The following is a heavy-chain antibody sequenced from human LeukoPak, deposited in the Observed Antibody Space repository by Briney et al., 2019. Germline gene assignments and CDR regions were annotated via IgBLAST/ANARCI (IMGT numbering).Heavy chain of an antibody. CDR1: GCSISSHY. V-gene: IGHV4-59*11. CDR3: ARDRIAARPSPWHWFDP. J-gene: IGHJ5*02. Sequence: SETLSLTCTVSGCSISSHYWSWIRQPPGKGLEWIGYIYYSGSTNYNPSLKSRVTISVDTSKNQFPLKLSSVTAADTAVYYCARDRIAARPSPWHWFDPWGQGTLVTVSS. D-gene: IGHD6-6*01. CDR2: IYYSGST.